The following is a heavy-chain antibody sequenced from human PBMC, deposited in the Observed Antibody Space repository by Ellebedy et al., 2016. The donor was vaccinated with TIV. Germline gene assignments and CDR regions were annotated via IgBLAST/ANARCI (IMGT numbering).Heavy chain of an antibody. J-gene: IGHJ6*02. Sequence: GESLKISXAASGFTFSSYDMHWVRQATGKGLEWVAGIGTAGDTYYSGSVKGRFTISREIAKNSLFLQVNSLRAEDTAVYYCARDKAGIAAADASYYYYGMDVWGQGTTVTVSS. CDR3: ARDKAGIAAADASYYYYGMDV. V-gene: IGHV3-13*01. D-gene: IGHD6-13*01. CDR1: GFTFSSYD. CDR2: IGTAGDT.